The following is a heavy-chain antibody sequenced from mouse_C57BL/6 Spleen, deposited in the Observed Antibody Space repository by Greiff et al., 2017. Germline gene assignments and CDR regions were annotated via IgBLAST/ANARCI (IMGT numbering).Heavy chain of an antibody. D-gene: IGHD2-2*01. CDR3: ARPSLYGYDVYWYFDV. J-gene: IGHJ1*03. Sequence: EVMLVESGGGLVKPGGSLKLSCAASGFTFSSYTMSWVRPTPEKRLEWVATISGGGGNTYYPDSVKGRFTISRDNAKNTLYLQMRRLRSEDTALYYCARPSLYGYDVYWYFDVWGTGTTVTVAS. CDR2: ISGGGGNT. V-gene: IGHV5-9*01. CDR1: GFTFSSYT.